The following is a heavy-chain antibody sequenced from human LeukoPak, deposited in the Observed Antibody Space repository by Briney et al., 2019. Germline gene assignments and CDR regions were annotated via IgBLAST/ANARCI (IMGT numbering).Heavy chain of an antibody. CDR2: ISGSSSYI. CDR1: GFTFSSYS. CDR3: RGDSSGYSDS. J-gene: IGHJ5*01. D-gene: IGHD3-22*01. Sequence: PGGPLRLSCAASGFTFSSYSMNWVRQAPGKGLEWVSSISGSSSYIYYADSVKGRFTISRDNAKNSLYLQMNSLRAEDTAVYYCRGDSSGYSDSWGQGTLVTVSS. V-gene: IGHV3-21*01.